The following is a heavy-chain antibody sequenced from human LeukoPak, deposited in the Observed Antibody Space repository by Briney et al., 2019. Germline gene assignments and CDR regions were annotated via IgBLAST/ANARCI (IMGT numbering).Heavy chain of an antibody. V-gene: IGHV1-18*01. CDR1: GYTFTSYG. D-gene: IGHD2-21*02. Sequence: ASVKVSCKASGYTFTSYGISWVRQAPGQGLEWMGWISSYNGNTNYAQKLQGRVTMSTDTSTGTAYMELRSLRSEDTAVYYCASVLYCGADCYSGRYFFDYWGQGTLVTVSS. CDR3: ASVLYCGADCYSGRYFFDY. J-gene: IGHJ4*02. CDR2: ISSYNGNT.